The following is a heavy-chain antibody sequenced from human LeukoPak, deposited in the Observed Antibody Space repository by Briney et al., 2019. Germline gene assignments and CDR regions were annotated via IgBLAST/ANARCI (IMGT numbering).Heavy chain of an antibody. D-gene: IGHD3-22*01. Sequence: SVKVSCKASGGTFSSYATSWVRQAPGQGLEWMGGIIPIFGTANYAQKFQGRVTITADESTSTAYMELSSLRSEDTAVYYCARGLYYYDSSGYYPFDYWGQGTLVTVSS. V-gene: IGHV1-69*13. J-gene: IGHJ4*02. CDR1: GGTFSSYA. CDR3: ARGLYYYDSSGYYPFDY. CDR2: IIPIFGTA.